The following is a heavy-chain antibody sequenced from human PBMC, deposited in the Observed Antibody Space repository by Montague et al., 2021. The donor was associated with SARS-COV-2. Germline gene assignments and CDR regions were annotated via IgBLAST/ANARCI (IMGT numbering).Heavy chain of an antibody. Sequence: SETLSLTCAVYGGSFSGYYWSWIRQPPGKGLEWIGEINHSGGTNYNPSLKSRVTISVDTSKNQFSLKLSSVTAADTAVNYCAREVGRGYSGYEGEYWGQGTLVTVSS. D-gene: IGHD5-12*01. J-gene: IGHJ4*02. CDR2: INHSGGT. V-gene: IGHV4-34*01. CDR3: AREVGRGYSGYEGEY. CDR1: GGSFSGYY.